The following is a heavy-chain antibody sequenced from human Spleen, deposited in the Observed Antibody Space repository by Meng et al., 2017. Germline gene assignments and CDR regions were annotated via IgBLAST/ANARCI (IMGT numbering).Heavy chain of an antibody. D-gene: IGHD4-11*01. V-gene: IGHV4-4*02. CDR2: INHSGST. CDR3: ARGPTTMAHDFDY. J-gene: IGHJ4*02. CDR1: GFSFSNDIMG. Sequence: LVKPTETLTLTCTVSGFSFSNDIMGVSWIRQPPGKGLEWIGEINHSGSTNYNPSLESRATISVDTSQNNLSLKLSSVTAADSAVYYCARGPTTMAHDFDYWGQGTLVTVSS.